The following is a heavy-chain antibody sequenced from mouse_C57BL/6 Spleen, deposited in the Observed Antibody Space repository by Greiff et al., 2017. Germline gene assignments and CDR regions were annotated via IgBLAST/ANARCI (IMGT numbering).Heavy chain of an antibody. CDR1: GFTFSDYG. D-gene: IGHD2-4*01. V-gene: IGHV5-17*01. Sequence: EVQRVESGGGLVKPGGSLKLSCAASGFTFSDYGMHWVRQAPEKGLEWVAYISSGSSTIYYADTVKGRFTISRDNAKNTLFLQMTSLRSEDTAMYYCAGSYDYGFDYWGQGTTLTVSS. CDR3: AGSYDYGFDY. CDR2: ISSGSSTI. J-gene: IGHJ2*01.